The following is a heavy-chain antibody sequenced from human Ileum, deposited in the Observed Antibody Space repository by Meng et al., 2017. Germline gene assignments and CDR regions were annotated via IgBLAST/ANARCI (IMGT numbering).Heavy chain of an antibody. V-gene: IGHV3-11*01. CDR3: AREVGSADY. CDR1: GFTFSDYY. Sequence: QLVESGGGVVKPGGSLRLSCAASGFTFSDYYMSWIRQAPGKGLEWISYISGSGRTTYYADSVKGRFTMSRDNGKNSLYLQMNSLRSEDTAVYYCAREVGSADYWGQGTLVTVSS. D-gene: IGHD2-2*01. J-gene: IGHJ4*02. CDR2: ISGSGRTT.